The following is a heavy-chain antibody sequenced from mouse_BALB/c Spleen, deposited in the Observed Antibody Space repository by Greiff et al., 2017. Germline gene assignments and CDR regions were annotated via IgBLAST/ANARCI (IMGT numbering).Heavy chain of an antibody. J-gene: IGHJ3*01. CDR2: ISSGSSTI. D-gene: IGHD2-14*01. CDR3: ARDYRYDDWFAY. Sequence: EVKLVESGGGLVQPGGSRRLSCAASGFTFSSFGMHWVRQAPEKGLEWVAYISSGSSTIYYADTVKGRFTISRDNPKNTLFLQMTSLRSEDTAMYYCARDYRYDDWFAYWGQGTLVTVSA. V-gene: IGHV5-17*02. CDR1: GFTFSSFG.